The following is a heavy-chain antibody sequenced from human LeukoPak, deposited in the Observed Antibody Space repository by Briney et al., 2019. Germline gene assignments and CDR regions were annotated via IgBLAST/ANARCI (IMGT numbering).Heavy chain of an antibody. V-gene: IGHV3-74*03. CDR3: VRESAYCGGDCYSPRGDY. Sequence: PGGSLRLSCAASGFTFSSFWMHWVRQTPGKGLVWVSRINGDGSSIKYADSVKGRFTMSRDNAKNTLFLQMNSLRAEGTALYYCVRESAYCGGDCYSPRGDYWGQGTLVTVSS. CDR1: GFTFSSFW. D-gene: IGHD2-21*02. J-gene: IGHJ4*02. CDR2: INGDGSSI.